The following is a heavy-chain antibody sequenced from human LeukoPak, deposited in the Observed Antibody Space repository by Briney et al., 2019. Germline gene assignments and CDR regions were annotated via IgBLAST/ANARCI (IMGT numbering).Heavy chain of an antibody. CDR3: ARAYSSSSGRDAFDS. Sequence: GSLRLSCAASGFTFNSYNMNWVRQAPGKGLEWVSYISSSSSTIYYADSVKGRFTISRDSAKTSLFLQMNSLRDEDTAVYYCARAYSSSSGRDAFDSWGPGTLVTVSS. V-gene: IGHV3-48*02. D-gene: IGHD6-6*01. J-gene: IGHJ3*02. CDR1: GFTFNSYN. CDR2: ISSSSSTI.